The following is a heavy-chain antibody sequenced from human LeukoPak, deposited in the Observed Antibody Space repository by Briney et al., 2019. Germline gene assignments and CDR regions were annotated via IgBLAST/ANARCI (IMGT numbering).Heavy chain of an antibody. CDR2: ISGSGGNT. CDR3: AKGRITMIVVVITCFDY. V-gene: IGHV3-23*01. CDR1: GFTFSSYA. D-gene: IGHD3-22*01. Sequence: PGGSLRLSCAASGFTFSSYAMNWVRQAPGKGLEWVSTISGSGGNTYYADSVKGRFTISRDNSKNTLYLQMNSLRAEDTAVYYCAKGRITMIVVVITCFDYWGQGTLVTVSS. J-gene: IGHJ4*02.